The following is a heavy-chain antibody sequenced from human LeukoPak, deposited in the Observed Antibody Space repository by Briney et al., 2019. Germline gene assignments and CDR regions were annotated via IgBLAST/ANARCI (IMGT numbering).Heavy chain of an antibody. D-gene: IGHD3-3*01. CDR3: ANMVASYGLYYDFWSGYPWMGFDP. V-gene: IGHV3-23*01. J-gene: IGHJ5*02. CDR2: ISGSGGST. CDR1: GFTFSSYA. Sequence: PGGSLRLSCAASGFTFSSYAMSWVRQAPGKGLEWVSAISGSGGSTYYADSVKGRFTISRDNSKNTLYLQMNSLRAGDTAVYYCANMVASYGLYYDFWSGYPWMGFDPWGQGTLVTVSS.